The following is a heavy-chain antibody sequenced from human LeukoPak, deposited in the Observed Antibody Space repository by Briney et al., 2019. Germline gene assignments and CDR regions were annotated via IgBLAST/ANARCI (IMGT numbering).Heavy chain of an antibody. CDR3: ARGFRYCSSTSCSYYFDY. V-gene: IGHV1-69*13. CDR1: GGTFSSYA. J-gene: IGHJ4*02. D-gene: IGHD2-2*01. CDR2: IIPIFGTA. Sequence: SVKVSCKASGGTFSSYAISWVRQAPGQGLEWVGGIIPIFGTANYAQKFQGRVTITADESTCTAYMELSSLRSEDTAVYYCARGFRYCSSTSCSYYFDYWGQGTLVTVSS.